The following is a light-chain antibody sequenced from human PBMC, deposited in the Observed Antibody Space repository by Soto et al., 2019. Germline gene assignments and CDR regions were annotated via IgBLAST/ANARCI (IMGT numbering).Light chain of an antibody. CDR2: GAS. V-gene: IGKV3-20*01. CDR1: QSVSSSY. Sequence: EIVLTQSPGTLSLSPGERATLSWRASQSVSSSYLAWYQQKPGQAPRLLIYGASSRATGIPDRFSGNGSGTDFTLTISRLEPEDFAVYYCQQYGSSLGFTFGPGTKVDIK. CDR3: QQYGSSLGFT. J-gene: IGKJ3*01.